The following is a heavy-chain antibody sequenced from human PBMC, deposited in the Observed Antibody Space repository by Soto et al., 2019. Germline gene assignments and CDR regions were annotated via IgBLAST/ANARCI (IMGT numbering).Heavy chain of an antibody. J-gene: IGHJ6*02. V-gene: IGHV1-18*01. CDR3: ARVGIDITMVRGVIKNYYYYYGMDV. CDR2: ISAYNGNT. CDR1: GYTFTSYG. Sequence: QVQLVQSGAEVKKPGASVKVSCKASGYTFTSYGISWVRQAPGQGLEWMGWISAYNGNTNYAQKLQGRVTMTTDTSTSTAYMELRSLRSDDTAVYYCARVGIDITMVRGVIKNYYYYYGMDVWGQGTTVTVSS. D-gene: IGHD3-10*01.